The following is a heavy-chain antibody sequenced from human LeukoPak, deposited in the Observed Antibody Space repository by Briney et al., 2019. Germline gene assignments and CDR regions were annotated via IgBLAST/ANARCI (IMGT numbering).Heavy chain of an antibody. Sequence: SVKVSCKASGGTFSSYAISWVRQAPGQGLEWMGRIIPILGIANYAQKFQGRVTITADKSTSTAYMELSSLRSEDTAVYYGARVGAARPNAFDIWGQGAMVTVSS. CDR3: ARVGAARPNAFDI. J-gene: IGHJ3*02. D-gene: IGHD6-6*01. V-gene: IGHV1-69*04. CDR2: IIPILGIA. CDR1: GGTFSSYA.